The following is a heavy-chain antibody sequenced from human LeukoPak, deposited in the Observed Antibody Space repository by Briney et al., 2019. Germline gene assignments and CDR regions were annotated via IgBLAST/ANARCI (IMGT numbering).Heavy chain of an antibody. J-gene: IGHJ3*02. CDR3: ARNGRVWGWRSFDI. CDR1: GFTFWSYD. D-gene: IGHD3-16*01. CDR2: ISYDGSKK. V-gene: IGHV3-30*03. Sequence: GGSLRLSCAASGFTFWSYDVQGVRGAPGGGGEGVADISYDGSKKYYADCVKGRFTISRDNAKTTLYLQMNSLRAEDTAVYYCARNGRVWGWRSFDIWGQGTMVTVSS.